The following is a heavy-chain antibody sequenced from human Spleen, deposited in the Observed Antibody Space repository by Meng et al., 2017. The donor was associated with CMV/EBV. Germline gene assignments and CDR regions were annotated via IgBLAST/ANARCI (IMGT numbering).Heavy chain of an antibody. D-gene: IGHD3-16*01. CDR3: ARERGLGFRGTNDAFDI. V-gene: IGHV1-2*02. J-gene: IGHJ3*02. CDR2: IHPNTGVT. Sequence: ASVKVSCKASGYTFTGHFMHWVRQAPGQGLEWMGWIHPNTGVTNYAQNFQGRVTMTRDTSISTAYMELSRLNSDDTALYYCARERGLGFRGTNDAFDIWGQGTMVTVSS. CDR1: GYTFTGHF.